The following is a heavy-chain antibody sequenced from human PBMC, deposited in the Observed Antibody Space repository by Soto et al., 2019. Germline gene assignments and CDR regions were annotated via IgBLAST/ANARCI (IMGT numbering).Heavy chain of an antibody. V-gene: IGHV3-33*01. CDR2: IWYDGSNK. CDR1: GFTFSSYG. J-gene: IGHJ6*03. Sequence: GGSLRLSCAASGFTFSSYGMHWVRQAPGKGLEWVAVIWYDGSNKYYADSVKGRFTISRDNSKNTLYLQMNSLRAEDTAVYYCARDKGPSYYYYMDVWGKGTTVTVSS. CDR3: ARDKGPSYYYYMDV.